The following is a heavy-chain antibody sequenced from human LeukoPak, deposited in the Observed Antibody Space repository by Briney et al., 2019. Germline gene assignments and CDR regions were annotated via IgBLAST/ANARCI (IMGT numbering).Heavy chain of an antibody. V-gene: IGHV2-5*01. CDR1: GFSLNTNAVA. D-gene: IGHD4-17*01. Sequence: SGPTLVEPTQTLTLTCTFSGFSLNTNAVAVGWVRQPPGQALEWLTFIYGNDDKRYSPPLASRLTITKDTSKNQVVLTMTDMDYVDTATYYCVHRTMVTSVDHWGQGTLVTVSS. CDR3: VHRTMVTSVDH. J-gene: IGHJ4*02. CDR2: IYGNDDK.